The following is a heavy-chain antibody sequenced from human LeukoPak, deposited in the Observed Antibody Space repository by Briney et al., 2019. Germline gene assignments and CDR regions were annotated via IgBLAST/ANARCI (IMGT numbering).Heavy chain of an antibody. V-gene: IGHV3-48*03. CDR1: GFTFSSYE. J-gene: IGHJ3*01. CDR3: ASLYYYAFDF. CDR2: ISSSGSTI. Sequence: GGSLRLSCAASGFTFSSYEMNWVRQAPGKGLEWVSYISSSGSTIYYADSVKGRFTISRDNAKNSLYLQMNSLRAADTAVYYCASLYYYAFDFWGQGTMVTVSS. D-gene: IGHD3-10*01.